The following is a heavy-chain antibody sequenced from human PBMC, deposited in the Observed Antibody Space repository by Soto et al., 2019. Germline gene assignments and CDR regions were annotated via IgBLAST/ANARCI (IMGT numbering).Heavy chain of an antibody. J-gene: IGHJ2*01. CDR1: GFTFSYFA. CDR2: ISNSGESP. CDR3: AQSHSAVRAYYFDL. Sequence: EMQLLESGGGLVHPGGSLRLSCGASGFTFSYFAMSWVRQAPGKGLEWVSSISNSGESPYYADSVKGRFTISRDNSNSRRYLQLDSLGGEDTAVYYCAQSHSAVRAYYFDLWGLGTLVTVSP. D-gene: IGHD2-21*01. V-gene: IGHV3-23*01.